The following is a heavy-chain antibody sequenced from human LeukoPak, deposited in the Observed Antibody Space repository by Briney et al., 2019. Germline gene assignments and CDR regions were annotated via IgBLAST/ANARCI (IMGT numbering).Heavy chain of an antibody. CDR1: EYSFTSYW. D-gene: IGHD3-22*01. J-gene: IGHJ5*02. CDR3: ARTYYYDSTHNWFDP. V-gene: IGHV5-51*01. CDR2: IYPGDSDT. Sequence: GESLKISCKGSEYSFTSYWIGWVRQMPGKGLEWLGIIYPGDSDTRYSPSFQGQVTISADKSISTAYLQWSSLKASDTAMYYCARTYYYDSTHNWFDPWGQGTLVTVSS.